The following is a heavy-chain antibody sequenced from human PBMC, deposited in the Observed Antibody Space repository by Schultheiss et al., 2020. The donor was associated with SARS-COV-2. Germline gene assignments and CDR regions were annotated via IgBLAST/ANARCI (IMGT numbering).Heavy chain of an antibody. V-gene: IGHV3-48*04. CDR3: ARDYDFWSGYFDY. J-gene: IGHJ4*02. D-gene: IGHD3-3*01. Sequence: GGSLRLSCAASGFTFSSYSMNWVRQAPGKGLEWVSYISSSSSTIYYADSVKGRFTISRDNAKNSLYLQMNSLRAEDTAVYYCARDYDFWSGYFDYWGQGTLVTVSS. CDR1: GFTFSSYS. CDR2: ISSSSSTI.